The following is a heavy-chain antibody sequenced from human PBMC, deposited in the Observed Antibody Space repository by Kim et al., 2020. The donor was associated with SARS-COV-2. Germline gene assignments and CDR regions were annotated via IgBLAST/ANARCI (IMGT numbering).Heavy chain of an antibody. CDR3: AKDGREVGYCSSTSCDRLNWYFDL. J-gene: IGHJ2*01. D-gene: IGHD2-2*01. Sequence: GGSLRLSCAASGFTFSSYAMSWVRQAPGKGLEWVSAISGSGGSTYYADSVKGRFTISRDNSKNTLYLQMNSLRAEDTAVYYCAKDGREVGYCSSTSCDRLNWYFDLWGRGTLVTVSS. CDR1: GFTFSSYA. CDR2: ISGSGGST. V-gene: IGHV3-23*01.